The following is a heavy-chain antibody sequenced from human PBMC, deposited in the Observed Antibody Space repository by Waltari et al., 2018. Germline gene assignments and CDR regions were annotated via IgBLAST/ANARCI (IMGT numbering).Heavy chain of an antibody. J-gene: IGHJ6*03. V-gene: IGHV3-23*03. Sequence: EVQLLESGGGLVQPGGSLRLSCAASGFTFSSYAMSWVRQAPGKGLEWVSVIYSGGSTYYADSVKGRFTISRDNSKNTLDLQMNSLRAEDTAVYYCAKVRSSSYYYYYYYMDVWGKGTTVTASS. D-gene: IGHD6-6*01. CDR1: GFTFSSYA. CDR2: IYSGGST. CDR3: AKVRSSSYYYYYYYMDV.